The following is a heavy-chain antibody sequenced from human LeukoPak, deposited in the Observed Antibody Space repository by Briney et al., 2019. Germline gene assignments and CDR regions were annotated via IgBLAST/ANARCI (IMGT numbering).Heavy chain of an antibody. CDR1: GYTFTRYA. CDR3: ARGRYSSGWYCIDY. CDR2: INAGNGNT. Sequence: RASVTVSCKASGYTFTRYAMHWVRQAPGQRLEWMGWINAGNGNTKYSQKFQGRVTITRDTSASTAYMELSSLRSEDTAVYYCARGRYSSGWYCIDYWGQGTLVTVSS. V-gene: IGHV1-3*01. J-gene: IGHJ4*02. D-gene: IGHD6-19*01.